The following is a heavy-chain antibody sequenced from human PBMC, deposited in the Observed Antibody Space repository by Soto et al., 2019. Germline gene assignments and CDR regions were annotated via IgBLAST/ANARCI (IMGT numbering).Heavy chain of an antibody. J-gene: IGHJ4*02. D-gene: IGHD1-26*01. Sequence: PGGSLRVWWRGSGFTLSEGTMSGGRHAPGEVLGWVGLIRSEANGGTTNYDASVHGGFIISRDDSRGIAFLQMNNLKSEDTAVYYCTTVGTFDYWGQGTLVTVSS. CDR1: GFTLSEGT. CDR2: IRSEANGGTT. V-gene: IGHV3-49*04. CDR3: TTVGTFDY.